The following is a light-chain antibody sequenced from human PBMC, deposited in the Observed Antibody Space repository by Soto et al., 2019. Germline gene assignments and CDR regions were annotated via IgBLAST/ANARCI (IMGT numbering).Light chain of an antibody. CDR1: SSNIGAGYD. V-gene: IGLV1-40*01. Sequence: HSVLTQPPSVSGAPGQRVTISCTGSSSNIGAGYDVHWYQQLPGTAPKLLIYDNDDRPSGVPDRFSGSTSGTSASLAITGLQPEDEADYYCQSYDSSLSGYVFATGTKVTVL. CDR2: DND. CDR3: QSYDSSLSGYV. J-gene: IGLJ1*01.